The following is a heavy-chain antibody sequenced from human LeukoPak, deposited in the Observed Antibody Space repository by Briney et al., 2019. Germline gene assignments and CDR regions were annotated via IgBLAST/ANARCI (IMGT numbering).Heavy chain of an antibody. CDR3: TTEGLLRLFDY. V-gene: IGHV3-15*01. CDR2: IKSKTDGGTT. CDR1: GLTFSNAW. J-gene: IGHJ4*02. Sequence: GGSLRLSCAASGLTFSNAWMSWVRQAPGKGLEWVGRIKSKTDGGTTDYAAPVKGRFTISRDDSKNTLYLQMNSLKTEDTDVYYCTTEGLLRLFDYWGQGTLVTVSS.